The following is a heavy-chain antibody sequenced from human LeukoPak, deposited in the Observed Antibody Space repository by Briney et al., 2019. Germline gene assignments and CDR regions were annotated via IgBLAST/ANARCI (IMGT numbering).Heavy chain of an antibody. J-gene: IGHJ4*02. CDR1: GFTFSSYG. CDR2: IRYDGSNK. V-gene: IGHV3-30*02. Sequence: PGGSLRLSCGASGFTFSSYGMHWVRQAPGKGLEWVAFIRYDGSNKYYADSVKGRFTISRDNSKNTLYLQMNSLRDEDTAVYYCAKDKEDIVVVPAATIFDYWGQGTLVTVSS. D-gene: IGHD2-2*01. CDR3: AKDKEDIVVVPAATIFDY.